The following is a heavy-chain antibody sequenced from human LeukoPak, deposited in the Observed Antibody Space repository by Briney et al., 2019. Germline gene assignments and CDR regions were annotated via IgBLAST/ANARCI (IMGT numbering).Heavy chain of an antibody. D-gene: IGHD6-6*01. J-gene: IGHJ4*02. Sequence: ASVKVSCKASGYDFINYGISWVRQAPGQGLEWMGCRSNYNGYTDYKLQGRVTMTTDTSTTTAYMEVRSLRSDDTAVYYCARGGPFPSGSSSREYYLDYWGQGTLVSVSS. CDR2: RSNYNGYT. V-gene: IGHV1-18*01. CDR3: ARGGPFPSGSSSREYYLDY. CDR1: GYDFINYG.